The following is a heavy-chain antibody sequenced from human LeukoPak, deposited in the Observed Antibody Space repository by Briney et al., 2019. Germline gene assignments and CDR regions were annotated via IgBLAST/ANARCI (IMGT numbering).Heavy chain of an antibody. D-gene: IGHD6-13*01. CDR2: IKQDGSEK. Sequence: GGSLRLSCAASGFTFSSYWMSWVRQAPGKGLEWVANIKQDGSEKYYVDFVKGRFTISRDNAKNSLYLQMNSLRAEDTAVYYCASTRGSSWYTDRYFDLWGRGTLVTVSS. V-gene: IGHV3-7*01. CDR1: GFTFSSYW. CDR3: ASTRGSSWYTDRYFDL. J-gene: IGHJ2*01.